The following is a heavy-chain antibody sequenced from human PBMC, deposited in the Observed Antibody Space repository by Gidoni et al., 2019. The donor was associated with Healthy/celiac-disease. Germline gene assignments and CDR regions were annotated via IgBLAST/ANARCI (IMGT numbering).Heavy chain of an antibody. CDR1: GGSFSGYY. J-gene: IGHJ4*02. Sequence: QVQLQQWGAGLLKPSETLSLTCAVYGGSFSGYYWSWIRQPPGKGLEWIGEINHSGSTNYNPSLKSRVTISVDTSKNQFSLKLSSVTAADTAVYYCARDPFRPYYYDSSGYYSDYWGQGTLVTVSS. D-gene: IGHD3-22*01. V-gene: IGHV4-34*01. CDR3: ARDPFRPYYYDSSGYYSDY. CDR2: INHSGST.